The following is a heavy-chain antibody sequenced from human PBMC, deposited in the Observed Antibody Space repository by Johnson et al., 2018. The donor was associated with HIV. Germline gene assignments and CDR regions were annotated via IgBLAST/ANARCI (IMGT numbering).Heavy chain of an antibody. CDR1: GFTFSSYA. CDR2: ISYDGSNK. D-gene: IGHD3-10*01. CDR3: ARSGLVQTYYYGSGSYKDAFDI. Sequence: QVQLVESGGGVVQPGRSLRLSCAASGFTFSSYAMHWVRQAPGKGLEWVAVISYDGSNKYYADSVKGRFTISRANSKNTLYLQMNSLRAEDTAVYYCARSGLVQTYYYGSGSYKDAFDIWGQGTMVTVSS. V-gene: IGHV3-30*04. J-gene: IGHJ3*02.